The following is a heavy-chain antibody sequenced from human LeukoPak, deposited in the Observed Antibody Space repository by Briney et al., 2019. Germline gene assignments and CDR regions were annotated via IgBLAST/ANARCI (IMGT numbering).Heavy chain of an antibody. J-gene: IGHJ4*02. Sequence: SVKVSCKASGGTFSSYAISWVRQAPGQGLEWMGGIIPIFGTANYAQKFQGRVTITADESTSTAYMELSSLRSEDTAVYYCAGVSSYNPSLFDYWGQGTLVTVSS. CDR1: GGTFSSYA. D-gene: IGHD5-24*01. V-gene: IGHV1-69*13. CDR2: IIPIFGTA. CDR3: AGVSSYNPSLFDY.